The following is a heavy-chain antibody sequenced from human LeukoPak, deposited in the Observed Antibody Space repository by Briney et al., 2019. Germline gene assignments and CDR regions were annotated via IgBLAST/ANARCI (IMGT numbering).Heavy chain of an antibody. CDR1: GGTFSSYA. CDR2: IIPIFGTA. V-gene: IGHV1-69*05. Sequence: GASVKVSCKDSGGTFSSYAISWVRQAPGQGLEWMGGIIPIFGTANYAQKFQGRVTITTDESTSTAYMELSSLRSEDTAVYYCASPLYSSSSDFDYWGQGTLVTVSS. J-gene: IGHJ4*02. D-gene: IGHD6-13*01. CDR3: ASPLYSSSSDFDY.